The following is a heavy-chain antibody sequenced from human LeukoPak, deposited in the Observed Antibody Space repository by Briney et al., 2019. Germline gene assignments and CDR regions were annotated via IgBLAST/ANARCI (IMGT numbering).Heavy chain of an antibody. D-gene: IGHD2-21*02. CDR2: IIRIFGTA. J-gene: IGHJ4*02. Sequence: SVKVSCKASGGTFSSYAISWVRQAPGQGLEWVGRIIRIFGTANYAQKFQGRVTITTDESTSTAYMELSSLRSEDTAVYYCARELVTAIHFYFYYWGPGTLVTVSS. CDR3: ARELVTAIHFYFYY. CDR1: GGTFSSYA. V-gene: IGHV1-69*05.